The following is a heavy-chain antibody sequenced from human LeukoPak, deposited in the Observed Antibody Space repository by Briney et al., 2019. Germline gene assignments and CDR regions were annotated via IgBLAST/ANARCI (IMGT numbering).Heavy chain of an antibody. V-gene: IGHV5-51*01. CDR1: GYKFTTYW. CDR3: ARLVCNTSICYRAPDFYYMDV. D-gene: IGHD2-2*01. CDR2: IYPGDSDA. Sequence: GESLQISCKGSGYKFTTYWIAWVRQMPGKGLECMGIIYPGDSDARYSPSFQGQVTFSADKSISTAYLQWNTLKASDTAVYYCARLVCNTSICYRAPDFYYMDVWGKGTTVTVSS. J-gene: IGHJ6*03.